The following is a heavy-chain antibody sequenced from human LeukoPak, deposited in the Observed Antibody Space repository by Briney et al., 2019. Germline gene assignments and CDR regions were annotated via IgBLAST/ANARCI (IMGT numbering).Heavy chain of an antibody. CDR1: GYTLTELS. D-gene: IGHD6-13*01. CDR3: ARGPRPLSSSWYHSFDY. J-gene: IGHJ4*02. CDR2: FDPEDGET. Sequence: ASVKVSCKVSGYTLTELSMHWVRQAPGKGLEWMGGFDPEDGETIYAQKFQGRVTMTRDMSTSTVYMEVSSLRCEDTAVYYCARGPRPLSSSWYHSFDYWGQGTLVTVSS. V-gene: IGHV1-24*01.